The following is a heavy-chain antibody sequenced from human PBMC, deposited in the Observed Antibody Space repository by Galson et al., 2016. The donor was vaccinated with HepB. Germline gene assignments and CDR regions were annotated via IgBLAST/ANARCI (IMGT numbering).Heavy chain of an antibody. CDR2: ISRTGETF. V-gene: IGHV3-48*02. J-gene: IGHJ4*02. Sequence: SLRLSCAASGFSFSSYNMDWVRRAPGKGLEWASYISRTGETFYYADSVKGRFTISRDNAKNLLYLQMNSLRDEDTAVCYCARDRRHNYAFFDSWGQGTPITVSS. CDR1: GFSFSSYN. CDR3: ARDRRHNYAFFDS. D-gene: IGHD3-16*01.